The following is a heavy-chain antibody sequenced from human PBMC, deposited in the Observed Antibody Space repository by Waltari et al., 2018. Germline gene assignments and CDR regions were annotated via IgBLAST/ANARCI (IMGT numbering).Heavy chain of an antibody. J-gene: IGHJ4*02. CDR3: AREDGSLDY. D-gene: IGHD1-26*01. Sequence: QVQLQESGPGLVKPSETLSLTCTVSGYSISSGYYWGWIRQPPGKGLEWIGSIYHSGSTYYNPSLKSRVTISVDTSKNQFSLKLSSVTAADTAVYYCAREDGSLDYWGQGTLVTVSS. V-gene: IGHV4-38-2*02. CDR1: GYSISSGYY. CDR2: IYHSGST.